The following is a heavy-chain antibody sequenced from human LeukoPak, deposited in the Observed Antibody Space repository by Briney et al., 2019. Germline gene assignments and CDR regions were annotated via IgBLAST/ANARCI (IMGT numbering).Heavy chain of an antibody. CDR2: TYYRSKWYN. CDR3: ARGRFGEPLAPFDY. J-gene: IGHJ4*02. CDR1: GGSVSSNSAA. D-gene: IGHD3-10*01. Sequence: SQTLSLTCAISGGSVSSNSAAWIWLRQSPSRGLEGLGSTYYRSKWYNDYAVSVKSRITINPDTSKTQFSLQLNSVTPEDTAVYYCARGRFGEPLAPFDYWGQGTLVTVSS. V-gene: IGHV6-1*01.